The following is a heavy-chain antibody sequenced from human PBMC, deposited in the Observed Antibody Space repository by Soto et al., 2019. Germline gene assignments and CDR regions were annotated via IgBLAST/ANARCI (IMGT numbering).Heavy chain of an antibody. CDR1: GGTFSSYA. D-gene: IGHD2-2*01. CDR3: ARDVGDIVVVPAAPGGYYYGMDV. Sequence: GASVKVSCKASGGTFSSYAISWVRQAPGQGLEWMGGIIPIFGTANYAQKFQGRVTITADESTSTAYMELSSLRSEDTAVYYCARDVGDIVVVPAAPGGYYYGMDVWGQGTTVTVSS. J-gene: IGHJ6*02. CDR2: IIPIFGTA. V-gene: IGHV1-69*13.